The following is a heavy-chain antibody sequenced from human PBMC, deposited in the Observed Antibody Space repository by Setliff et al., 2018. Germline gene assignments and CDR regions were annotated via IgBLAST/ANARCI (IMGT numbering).Heavy chain of an antibody. CDR1: GGTFSSFP. CDR2: IIPMFATP. D-gene: IGHD2-21*02. Sequence: GASVKVSCKASGGTFSSFPISWVRLAPGQGLECMGGIIPMFATPKYAQKFQDRVTISADESTTTVYLELRDLRPEDTAVYYCARGPSDLHPFDMWGQGTVVTVSS. CDR3: ARGPSDLHPFDM. V-gene: IGHV1-69*13. J-gene: IGHJ3*02.